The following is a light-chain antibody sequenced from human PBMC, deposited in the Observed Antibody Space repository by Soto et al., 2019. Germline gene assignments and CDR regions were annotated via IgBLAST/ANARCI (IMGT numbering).Light chain of an antibody. CDR1: SSDVGGYNY. CDR3: SSYTSSSTLV. CDR2: EVS. J-gene: IGLJ2*01. Sequence: QSALTQPASVSGSPGQSITISCTGISSDVGGYNYVSWYQQHPGKAPKLMISEVSNRPSGVSNRFSGSKSGNTASLTISGLQAEDEADYYCSSYTSSSTLVFGGRTKVTVL. V-gene: IGLV2-14*01.